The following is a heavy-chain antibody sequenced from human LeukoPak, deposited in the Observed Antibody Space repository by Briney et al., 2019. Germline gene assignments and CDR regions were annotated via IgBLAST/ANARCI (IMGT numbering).Heavy chain of an antibody. D-gene: IGHD3-22*01. CDR2: MYYSGST. CDR3: AGTPYYYDSSGYYYERYFDY. CDR1: GGSISSYY. V-gene: IGHV4-59*12. Sequence: SETLSLTCTVSGGSISSYYWSWIRQPPGKGLEWIGYMYYSGSTNYNPSLKSRVTISVDMSKNQFSLKLSSVTAADTAVYYCAGTPYYYDSSGYYYERYFDYWGQGTLVTVSS. J-gene: IGHJ4*02.